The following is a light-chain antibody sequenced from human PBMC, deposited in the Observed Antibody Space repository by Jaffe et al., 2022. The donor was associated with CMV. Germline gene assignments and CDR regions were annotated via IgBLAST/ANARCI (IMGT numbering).Light chain of an antibody. CDR2: ETS. Sequence: EIVLTQSPATLSLSPGQRATLSCRASQSVGKYLNWYQQKPGQAPRLLMYETSNTATGISARFSGSGSGTDFTLTINSLEPEDFAVYYCQQRSDWPRTFGQGTKVEI. CDR1: QSVGKY. CDR3: QQRSDWPRT. V-gene: IGKV3-11*01. J-gene: IGKJ1*01.